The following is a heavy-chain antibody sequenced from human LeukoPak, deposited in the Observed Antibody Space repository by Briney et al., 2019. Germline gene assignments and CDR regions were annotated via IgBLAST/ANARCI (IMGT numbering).Heavy chain of an antibody. Sequence: SETLSLTCTVSGGSIIRDGFYWSWIRQQPGKGLEWIGNIYYSGTTSYNPSLGSRFTISIDTSKNVFSLTLNSVTAADTAIYFCASAPNSKYFDFWGQGTLVTVSS. D-gene: IGHD1-1*01. V-gene: IGHV4-31*03. CDR3: ASAPNSKYFDF. CDR1: GGSIIRDGFY. J-gene: IGHJ4*02. CDR2: IYYSGTT.